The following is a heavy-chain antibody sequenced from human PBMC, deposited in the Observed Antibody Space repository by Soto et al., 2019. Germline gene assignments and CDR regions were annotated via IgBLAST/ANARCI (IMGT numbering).Heavy chain of an antibody. CDR1: GFTFSSYE. V-gene: IGHV3-48*03. D-gene: IGHD5-18*01. J-gene: IGHJ4*02. CDR2: ISSSGSTI. Sequence: PGGSLRLSCAASGFTFSSYEMNWVRQAPGKGLEWVSYISSSGSTIYYADSVKGRFTISRDNAKNSLYLQMNSLRAEDTAVYYCARPFLGYSIDYWGQGTLVTVSS. CDR3: ARPFLGYSIDY.